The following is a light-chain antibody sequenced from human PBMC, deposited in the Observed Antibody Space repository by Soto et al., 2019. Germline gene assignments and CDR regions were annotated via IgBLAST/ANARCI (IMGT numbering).Light chain of an antibody. CDR2: TSG. J-gene: IGKJ2*01. CDR1: QRITTY. CDR3: QQTYSTPYT. V-gene: IGKV1-39*01. Sequence: IHMTQSPSSLSASVGDRVTISCRASQRITTYLNWYQQKPGEAPKLLLSTSGTLQRGVPSRFSGSGSGTDFTLTITSLQRADFATYFCQQTYSTPYTFGQGTQLEIK.